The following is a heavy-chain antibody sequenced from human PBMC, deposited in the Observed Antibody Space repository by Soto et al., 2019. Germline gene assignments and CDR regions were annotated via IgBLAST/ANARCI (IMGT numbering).Heavy chain of an antibody. CDR2: IYPGDSDT. Sequence: GESLKISCKGSGYSFTSYWIGWVRQMPGKGLEWMGIIYPGDSDTRYSPSLQGQLTISADKSISTAYLQWSILKASDTAMYYCARQAGGDLWFGELFLSDAFDIWGQGTMVTVSS. V-gene: IGHV5-51*01. CDR1: GYSFTSYW. CDR3: ARQAGGDLWFGELFLSDAFDI. J-gene: IGHJ3*02. D-gene: IGHD3-10*01.